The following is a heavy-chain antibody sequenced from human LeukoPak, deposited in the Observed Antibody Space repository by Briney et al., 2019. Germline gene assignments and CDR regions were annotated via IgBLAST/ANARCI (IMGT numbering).Heavy chain of an antibody. D-gene: IGHD3-22*01. CDR1: GFTFSSYG. J-gene: IGHJ4*02. V-gene: IGHV3-30*03. CDR2: ISYDGSNK. Sequence: GRSLRLSCAASGFTFSSYGMHWVRQAPGKGLEWVAVISYDGSNKYYADSVKGRFTISRDNAKNSLYLQMNSLRAEDTAVYYCVREGSYYDSSGYYYVYYFDYWGQGTLVTVSS. CDR3: VREGSYYDSSGYYYVYYFDY.